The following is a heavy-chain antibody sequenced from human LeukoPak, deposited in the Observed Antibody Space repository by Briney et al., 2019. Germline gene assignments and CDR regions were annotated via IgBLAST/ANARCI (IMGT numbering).Heavy chain of an antibody. CDR2: FSHSGST. CDR1: GGSISGYY. V-gene: IGHV4-59*01. J-gene: IGHJ4*02. Sequence: NTSETLSLTCSVSGGSISGYYWSWLRQPPGKGLEGLGYFSHSGSTNYNASLKSRVTMSVDTSKNQFSLKLSSVTAADTAVYYCARDYGFREGSGYDYFFDYWGQGTLVTVSS. CDR3: ARDYGFREGSGYDYFFDY. D-gene: IGHD5-12*01.